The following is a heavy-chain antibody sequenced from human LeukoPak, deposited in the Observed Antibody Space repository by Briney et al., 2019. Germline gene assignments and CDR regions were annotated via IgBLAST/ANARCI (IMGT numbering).Heavy chain of an antibody. CDR3: ARGSQLARGAFDI. Sequence: PGGSLRLSCAASGFTFSSYAMHWVRQAPGKGLEWVAVISYDGSNKYYADSVKGRFTISRDNSKNTLYLQMNSLRAEDTAVYYCARGSQLARGAFDIWGQGTMVTVSS. V-gene: IGHV3-30-3*01. D-gene: IGHD6-6*01. CDR1: GFTFSSYA. J-gene: IGHJ3*02. CDR2: ISYDGSNK.